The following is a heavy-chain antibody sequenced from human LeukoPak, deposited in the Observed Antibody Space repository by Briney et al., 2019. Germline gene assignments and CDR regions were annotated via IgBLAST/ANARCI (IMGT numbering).Heavy chain of an antibody. CDR3: ARVWFGPENWFDP. J-gene: IGHJ5*02. CDR1: GGSISSSSCY. V-gene: IGHV4-39*01. D-gene: IGHD3-10*01. CDR2: IYYSGST. Sequence: SETLSLTCTVSGGSISSSSCYWGWIRQPPGKGLEWIGSIYYSGSTYYNPSLKSRVTISVDTSKNQFSLKLSSVTAADTAVYYCARVWFGPENWFDPWGQGTLVTVSS.